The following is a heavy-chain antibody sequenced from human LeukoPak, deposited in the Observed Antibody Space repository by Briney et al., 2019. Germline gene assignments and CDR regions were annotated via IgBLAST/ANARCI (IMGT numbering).Heavy chain of an antibody. CDR2: IYYSGST. Sequence: SETLSLTCTVSGGSISSYYWSWIRQPPGKGLEWIGYIYYSGSTNYNPSLKSRVTISVDTSKNQFSLKLSSVTAADTAVYYCASGEADVLDYWGQGTLVAVSS. V-gene: IGHV4-59*01. D-gene: IGHD3-10*01. CDR1: GGSISSYY. CDR3: ASGEADVLDY. J-gene: IGHJ4*02.